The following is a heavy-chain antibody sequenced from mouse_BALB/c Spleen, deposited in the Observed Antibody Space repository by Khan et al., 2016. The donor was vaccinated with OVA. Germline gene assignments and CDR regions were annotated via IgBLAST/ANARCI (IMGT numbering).Heavy chain of an antibody. D-gene: IGHD2-14*01. Sequence: QVQLQQSGAELARPGASVKMSCKASGYTFTSYMIHWIKLRPGQGLEWIGYINPSNGYSNYNQKFKDKVTLTADKSSTTAYMQLSSLTSDDSAVYNCVRDGAYHRNDGWFAYWGLGTLVTVSA. CDR2: INPSNGYS. CDR3: VRDGAYHRNDGWFAY. J-gene: IGHJ3*01. CDR1: GYTFTSYM. V-gene: IGHV1-4*01.